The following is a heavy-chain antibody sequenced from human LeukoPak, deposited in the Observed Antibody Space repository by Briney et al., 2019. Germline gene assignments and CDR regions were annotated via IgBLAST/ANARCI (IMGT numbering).Heavy chain of an antibody. D-gene: IGHD3-22*01. CDR1: GFTVSSND. CDR3: AIYDSSGYYNY. J-gene: IGHJ4*02. Sequence: GGSLRLSCAASGFTVSSNDMSWVRQAPGKGLEWVSVIYSGGRTFYADSVKGRFTISRDNSKNTLYLQMNSLRAEDTAVYYRAIYDSSGYYNYWGQGTLVTVPS. CDR2: IYSGGRT. V-gene: IGHV3-53*01.